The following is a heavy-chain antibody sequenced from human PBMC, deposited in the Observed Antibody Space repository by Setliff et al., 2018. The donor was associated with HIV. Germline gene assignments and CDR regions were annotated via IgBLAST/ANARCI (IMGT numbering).Heavy chain of an antibody. CDR1: DASFSGYY. CDR3: ARNPCSGGSCPDAFDI. V-gene: IGHV4-59*01. Sequence: ASETLSLTCAVYDASFSGYYWNWIRQFPGKGLEWIGYIYYSGSTNYNPSLKSRVTISVDTSKNQFSLKLSSVTAADTAVYYCARNPCSGGSCPDAFDIWGQGTMVTVSS. J-gene: IGHJ3*02. CDR2: IYYSGST. D-gene: IGHD2-15*01.